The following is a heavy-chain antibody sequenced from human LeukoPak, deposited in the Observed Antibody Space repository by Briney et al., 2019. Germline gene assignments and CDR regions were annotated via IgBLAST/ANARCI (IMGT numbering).Heavy chain of an antibody. J-gene: IGHJ4*02. CDR2: ITSDGSGT. V-gene: IGHV3-74*01. Sequence: GGSLRLSCAASGFIFNNYFMHWVRQAPGKGLVWVSRITSDGSGTNYADSVKGRFTISRDNAKNTLYLQMNSLRVEDTAVYYCVNLGYCTTSSCQPWGQGTLVTVSS. CDR1: GFIFNNYF. D-gene: IGHD2-2*01. CDR3: VNLGYCTTSSCQP.